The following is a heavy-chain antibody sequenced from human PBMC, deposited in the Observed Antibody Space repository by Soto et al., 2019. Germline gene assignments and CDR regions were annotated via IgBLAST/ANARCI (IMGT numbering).Heavy chain of an antibody. V-gene: IGHV1-18*01. CDR3: ARLYSDTSGYYLFDY. CDR1: GYTYISFG. J-gene: IGHJ4*02. CDR2: ISSYNGNT. D-gene: IGHD3-22*01. Sequence: ASVKVSCKASGYTYISFGISWVRQAPGEGLEWMGWISSYNGNTDYPQNFQGRVTMTTDTSTSTAYMELRSPRSDDTAVYYCARLYSDTSGYYLFDYWGQGTLVTVSS.